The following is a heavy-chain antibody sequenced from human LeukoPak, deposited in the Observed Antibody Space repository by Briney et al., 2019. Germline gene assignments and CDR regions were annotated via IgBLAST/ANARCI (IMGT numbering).Heavy chain of an antibody. CDR1: GFTFSSYA. D-gene: IGHD3-3*02. V-gene: IGHV3-30*04. CDR3: AKDSFEPIFDY. Sequence: GGSLRLSSAASGFTFSSYAMHWVRQAPGKGLEWVAVISYDGSNKYYADSVKGRFTISRDNSKNTLYLQMNSLRAEDTAVYYCAKDSFEPIFDYWGQGTLVTVSS. J-gene: IGHJ4*02. CDR2: ISYDGSNK.